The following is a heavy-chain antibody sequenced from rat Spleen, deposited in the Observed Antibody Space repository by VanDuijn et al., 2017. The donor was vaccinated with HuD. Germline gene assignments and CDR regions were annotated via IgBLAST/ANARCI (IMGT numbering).Heavy chain of an antibody. J-gene: IGHJ3*01. CDR2: ISYDGSST. Sequence: EVQLVETGGGLVQPGGSLQLSCVASGFTFSGYWMYWIRQAPTKGLEWVATISYDGSSTYYRDSVKGRFTISRDNAKSTLYLQMDSLRSEDTATYYCARHEAVVFDYWGQGTLVTVSS. V-gene: IGHV5-29*01. CDR3: ARHEAVVFDY. CDR1: GFTFSGYW. D-gene: IGHD1-1*01.